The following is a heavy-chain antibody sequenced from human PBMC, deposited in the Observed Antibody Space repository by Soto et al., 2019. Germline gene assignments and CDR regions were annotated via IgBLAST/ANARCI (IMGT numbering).Heavy chain of an antibody. CDR2: MNPNSGNT. CDR3: AIVVPGSEYYYGMDV. Sequence: ASVKVSCKASGYTFTSYDINWVRQATGQGLEWMGWMNPNSGNTGYAQKFQGRVTMTRNTSISTAYMELSSLRSEDTAVYYCAIVVPGSEYYYGMDVWGQGTTVIVSS. D-gene: IGHD2-15*01. V-gene: IGHV1-8*01. CDR1: GYTFTSYD. J-gene: IGHJ6*02.